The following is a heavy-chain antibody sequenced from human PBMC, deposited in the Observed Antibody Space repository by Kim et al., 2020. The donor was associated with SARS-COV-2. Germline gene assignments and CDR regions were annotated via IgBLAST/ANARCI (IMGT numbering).Heavy chain of an antibody. CDR3: AKVISAVAGGGFDY. Sequence: GGSLRLSCAASGFTFNNYAMSWVRQAPGKGLEWVSGISGSGGSTYYADSVKGRFTISRDNSKNTLYLQMNSLRAEDTAVYYCAKVISAVAGGGFDYWGQGTLVTVSS. CDR1: GFTFNNYA. CDR2: ISGSGGST. D-gene: IGHD6-19*01. J-gene: IGHJ4*02. V-gene: IGHV3-23*01.